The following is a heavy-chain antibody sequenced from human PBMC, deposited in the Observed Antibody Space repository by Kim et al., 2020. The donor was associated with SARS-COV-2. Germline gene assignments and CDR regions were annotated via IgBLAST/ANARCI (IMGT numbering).Heavy chain of an antibody. CDR2: ISSSSSYI. J-gene: IGHJ4*02. CDR3: ARRVPAAIEVFDY. V-gene: IGHV3-21*01. D-gene: IGHD2-2*01. Sequence: GGSLRLSCAASGFTFSSYSMNWVRQAPGKGLEWVSSISSSSSYIYYADSVKGRFTISRDNAKNSLYLQMNSLRAEDTAVYYCARRVPAAIEVFDYWGQGTLVTVSS. CDR1: GFTFSSYS.